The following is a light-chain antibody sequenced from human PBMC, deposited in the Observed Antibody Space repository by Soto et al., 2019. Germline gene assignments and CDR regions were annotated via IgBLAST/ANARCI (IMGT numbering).Light chain of an antibody. V-gene: IGLV2-14*01. CDR2: EVS. J-gene: IGLJ1*01. CDR3: SSRTSSSTHYV. CDR1: ISDVGGHNY. Sequence: QSALTQPASVSGSPGQSITISCTGTISDVGGHNYVSWYQQHPGKAPKLMIYEVSYRPSGVSSRFSGSKSDNTASLTISGLQAEDEAAYYCSSRTSSSTHYVFGTGTKLTVL.